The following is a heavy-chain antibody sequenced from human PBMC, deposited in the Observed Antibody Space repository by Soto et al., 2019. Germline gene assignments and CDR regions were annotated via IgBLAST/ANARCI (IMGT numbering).Heavy chain of an antibody. V-gene: IGHV4-34*01. J-gene: IGHJ4*02. D-gene: IGHD2-15*01. CDR1: GGSFSGYY. CDR3: ERESSGGNY. Sequence: SETLSLTCAVYGGSFSGYYWSWIRQPPGKGLEWIGEINHSGSTNYNPSLKSRVTISVDTSKNHLSLKLSSVTAADTAVYDCERESSGGNYWGQGTLVX. CDR2: INHSGST.